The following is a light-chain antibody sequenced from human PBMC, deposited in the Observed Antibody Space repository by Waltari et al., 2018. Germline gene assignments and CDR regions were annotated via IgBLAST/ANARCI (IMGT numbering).Light chain of an antibody. CDR3: SSYTSSSTLWV. Sequence: QSALTQPASVSGSPGQSIPIPCTGTSSDVRGYNYVSWYQQHPGKAPKLMIYEVSNRPSGVSNRFSGSKSGNTASLIISGLQAEDEADYYCSSYTSSSTLWVFGGGTKLTVL. CDR2: EVS. CDR1: SSDVRGYNY. J-gene: IGLJ3*02. V-gene: IGLV2-14*01.